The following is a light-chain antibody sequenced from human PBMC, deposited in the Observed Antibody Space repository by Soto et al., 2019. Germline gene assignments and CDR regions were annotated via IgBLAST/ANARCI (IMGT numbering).Light chain of an antibody. CDR1: QSVLYRSNYKSY. CDR3: QQSFMTPWT. CDR2: WAS. Sequence: IVMTQSPDSLAVSLGERATISCESSQSVLYRSNYKSYLSWYQQRPGQPPRLLIYWASIRESGVPDRFSGSGSGTFFTRTISSLQVEDVAVYYCQQSFMTPWTFGQGTKVDIK. V-gene: IGKV4-1*01. J-gene: IGKJ1*01.